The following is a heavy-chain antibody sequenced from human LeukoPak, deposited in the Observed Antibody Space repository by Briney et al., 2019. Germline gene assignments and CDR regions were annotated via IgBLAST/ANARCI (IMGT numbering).Heavy chain of an antibody. V-gene: IGHV3-49*04. CDR2: IRSKAYGGTT. CDR3: TSEIRRYSSSQIDY. J-gene: IGHJ4*02. CDR1: GFTFGDYA. D-gene: IGHD6-13*01. Sequence: GGSLRLSCTASGFTFGDYAMSWVRQAPGKGLEWVGFIRSKAYGGTTEYAASVKGRFTISRDDSKSIAYLQMNSLKTEDTAVYYCTSEIRRYSSSQIDYWGQGTLVTVSS.